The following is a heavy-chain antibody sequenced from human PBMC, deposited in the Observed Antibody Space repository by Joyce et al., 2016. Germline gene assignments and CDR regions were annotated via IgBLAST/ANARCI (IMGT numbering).Heavy chain of an antibody. CDR2: VSGRGDGT. D-gene: IGHD6-13*01. Sequence: EVQLLESGGNLVQPGGSLRLSCVTSGFIYDKYAMIWLRQVAGKGLEWVSIVSGRGDGTYYADSVKGRFTISRDNSKNTLYLEMNSLRVEDTAVYYCAKGGSARIQQQLVDSWGQGTLVIVSS. V-gene: IGHV3-23*01. CDR3: AKGGSARIQQQLVDS. CDR1: GFIYDKYA. J-gene: IGHJ4*02.